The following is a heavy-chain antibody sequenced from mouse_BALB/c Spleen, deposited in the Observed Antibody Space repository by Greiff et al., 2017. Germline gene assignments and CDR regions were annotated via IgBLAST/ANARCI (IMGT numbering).Heavy chain of an antibody. D-gene: IGHD2-14*01. Sequence: EVKLVESGGGLVQPGGSRKLSCAASGFTFSSFGMHWVRQAPEKGLEWVAYISSGSSTIYYADTVKGRFTISRDNPKNTLFLQMTSLRSEDTAMYYCAKEKVPWYFDVWGAGTTVTVSS. CDR1: GFTFSSFG. CDR3: AKEKVPWYFDV. V-gene: IGHV5-17*02. J-gene: IGHJ1*01. CDR2: ISSGSSTI.